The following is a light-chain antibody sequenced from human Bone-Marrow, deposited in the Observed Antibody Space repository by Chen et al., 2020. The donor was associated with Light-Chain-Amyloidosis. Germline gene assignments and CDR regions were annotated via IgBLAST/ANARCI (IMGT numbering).Light chain of an antibody. CDR1: QTISTNY. V-gene: IGKV3-20*01. CDR2: GSS. Sequence: EIVLTKYPCILTFSAGEGANLSCRAIQTISTNYLTWYQQKFGQAPRLLIYGSSSRAPGIQDRFTGSGSGTDFTLTINRLEPEDFAMYYCQQYGTSPLTLGGGTKVEIK. J-gene: IGKJ4*01. CDR3: QQYGTSPLT.